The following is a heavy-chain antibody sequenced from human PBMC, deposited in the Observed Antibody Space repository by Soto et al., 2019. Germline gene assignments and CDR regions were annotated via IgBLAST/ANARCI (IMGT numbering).Heavy chain of an antibody. Sequence: QVQLVQSGAEVKKPGASVKVSCKASGYTFTSYDINWVRQATGQGLEWMGWMNPNSGNTGYAQKFQGRVTMTRNTXXXXXXXXXXXXXXXXXXXXXXXXXXNFYGLDVWGQGTTVTVSS. V-gene: IGHV1-8*01. J-gene: IGHJ6*02. CDR2: MNPNSGNT. CDR3: XXXXNFYGLDV. CDR1: GYTFTSYD.